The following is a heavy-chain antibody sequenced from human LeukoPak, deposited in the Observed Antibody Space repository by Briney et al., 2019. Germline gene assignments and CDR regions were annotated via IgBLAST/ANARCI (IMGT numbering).Heavy chain of an antibody. J-gene: IGHJ6*02. CDR3: ARDQSRYATRNYGMDV. V-gene: IGHV3-30-3*01. CDR1: GFTFSSYA. Sequence: HPGGSLRLSCAASGFTFSSYAMHWVRQAPGKGLEWVAVISYDGSNNYYADSVKGRFTISRDNSKNTLYLQMNSLRAEDTAVYYCARDQSRYATRNYGMDVWGQGTTVTVSS. D-gene: IGHD1-1*01. CDR2: ISYDGSNN.